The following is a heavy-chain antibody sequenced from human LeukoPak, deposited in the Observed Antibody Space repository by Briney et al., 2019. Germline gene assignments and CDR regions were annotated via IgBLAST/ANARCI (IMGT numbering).Heavy chain of an antibody. J-gene: IGHJ4*02. Sequence: SETLSLTCTVSGGSISSSSYYWGWIRQPPGKGLEWIGSIYYSGSTYYNPSLKSRVTISVDTSKNQFSLKLSSVTAADTAVYYCARVVPGIVGALDYWGQGTLVTASS. CDR3: ARVVPGIVGALDY. V-gene: IGHV4-39*07. CDR1: GGSISSSSYY. D-gene: IGHD1-26*01. CDR2: IYYSGST.